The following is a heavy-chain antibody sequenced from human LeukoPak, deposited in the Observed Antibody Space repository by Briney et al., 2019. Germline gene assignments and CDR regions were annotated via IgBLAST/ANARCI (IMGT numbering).Heavy chain of an antibody. CDR1: GGSFSGYY. J-gene: IGHJ5*02. Sequence: PSETLSLTCAVYGGSFSGYYWSWIRQPPGKGLEWIGEINHSGSTNYNPSLKSRVTISVDTSKNQFSLKLSSVTAADTAVYYCARRRYDFWSGLRPSWFDPWGQGTLVTVSS. CDR3: ARRRYDFWSGLRPSWFDP. V-gene: IGHV4-34*01. D-gene: IGHD3-3*01. CDR2: INHSGST.